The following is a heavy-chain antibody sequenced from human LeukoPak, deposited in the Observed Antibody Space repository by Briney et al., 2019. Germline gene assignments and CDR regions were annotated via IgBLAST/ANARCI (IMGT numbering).Heavy chain of an antibody. CDR1: GFTFSSYA. V-gene: IGHV3-23*01. CDR2: ISGSGGTT. Sequence: PGGSLRLSCAASGFTFSSYAMSWVRQAPGKGLEWVSSISGSGGTTYYADSVKGRFTISRDNSKNTLYLQMNSLRAEDTAVYYCAREVAYSRSTEYYQHWGQGTLVTVSS. D-gene: IGHD6-6*01. CDR3: AREVAYSRSTEYYQH. J-gene: IGHJ1*01.